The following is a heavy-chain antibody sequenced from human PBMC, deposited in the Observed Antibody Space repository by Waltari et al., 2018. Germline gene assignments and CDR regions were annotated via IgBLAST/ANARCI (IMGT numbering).Heavy chain of an antibody. V-gene: IGHV1-24*01. CDR2: FDPEDGET. CDR3: ATGQWLVNPYFDY. CDR1: GYPLTALS. J-gene: IGHJ4*02. D-gene: IGHD6-19*01. Sequence: QVQLVQSGAEVTKPGASVKVSCKVSGYPLTALSMHWVRQAPGKGLEWMGGFDPEDGETNYAQKFQGRVTMTEDTSTDTAYMELSSLRSEDTAVYYCATGQWLVNPYFDYWGQGTLVTVSS.